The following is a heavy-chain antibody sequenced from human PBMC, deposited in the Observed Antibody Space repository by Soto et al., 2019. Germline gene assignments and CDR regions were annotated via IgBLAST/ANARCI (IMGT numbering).Heavy chain of an antibody. CDR3: ARDSSRSAPYYGMDV. CDR2: INAGNGNT. CDR1: GYTFTSYA. J-gene: IGHJ6*02. D-gene: IGHD3-10*01. V-gene: IGHV1-3*01. Sequence: QVPLVQSGAEVKKPGASVKVSCKASGYTFTSYAMHWVRQAPGQRLEWMGWINAGNGNTKYSQKFQGRVTITRDTSASTAYMELSSLRSEDTAVYYCARDSSRSAPYYGMDVWGQGTTVTVSS.